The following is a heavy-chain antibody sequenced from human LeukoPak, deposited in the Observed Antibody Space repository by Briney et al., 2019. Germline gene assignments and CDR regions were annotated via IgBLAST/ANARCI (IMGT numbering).Heavy chain of an antibody. CDR3: TTVGSGYSYDFDY. V-gene: IGHV3-15*07. Sequence: GGSLRLSCAASGFTFSNAWMNWVRRAPGKGLEWVGRIKSKTDGGTTDYAAPVKGRFTISRDDSKNTLYLQMNSLKTEDTAVCYCTTVGSGYSYDFDYWGQGTLVTVSS. CDR1: GFTFSNAW. D-gene: IGHD5-18*01. CDR2: IKSKTDGGTT. J-gene: IGHJ4*02.